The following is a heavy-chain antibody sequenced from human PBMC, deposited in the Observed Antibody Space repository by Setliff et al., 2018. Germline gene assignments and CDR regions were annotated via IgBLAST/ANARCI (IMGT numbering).Heavy chain of an antibody. V-gene: IGHV5-51*01. Sequence: GESLKISCKASGYIFTNYWIGWVRQMPGKGLEWMGVIYPGDSDTRYSPSFQGQVTISADKSINTAYLQWSSLKASDTAIYYCTRHEDRNKCTSSSCYRENDAFDVWGKGTPVTVSS. CDR1: GYIFTNYW. D-gene: IGHD2-2*01. J-gene: IGHJ3*01. CDR2: IYPGDSDT. CDR3: TRHEDRNKCTSSSCYRENDAFDV.